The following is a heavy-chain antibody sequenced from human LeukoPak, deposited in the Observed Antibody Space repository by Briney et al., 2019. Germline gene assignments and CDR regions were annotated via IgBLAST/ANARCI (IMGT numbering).Heavy chain of an antibody. CDR1: GYTFTSYG. J-gene: IGHJ1*01. V-gene: IGHV1-18*01. Sequence: ASVKVSCKASGYTFTSYGISWVRQAPGQGLGWMGWISAYNGNTNYAQKLQGRVTMTTDTSTSTAYMELRSLRSDDTAVYYCARDHVIRFFEWLFRPLQHWGQGTLVTVSS. D-gene: IGHD3-3*01. CDR2: ISAYNGNT. CDR3: ARDHVIRFFEWLFRPLQH.